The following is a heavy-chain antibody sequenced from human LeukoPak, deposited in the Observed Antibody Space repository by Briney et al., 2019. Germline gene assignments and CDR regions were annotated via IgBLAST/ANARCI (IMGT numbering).Heavy chain of an antibody. D-gene: IGHD2-2*01. J-gene: IGHJ4*02. CDR2: ISSSSSYI. Sequence: GGSLRLSCAASGFTFSSYSMNWVRQAPGKGLEWVSSISSSSSYIYYADSVKGRFTISRNNVKDSLYLQMNSLRAEDTAVYYCARDEGLYQDDYFDYWGQGTLVTVSS. CDR3: ARDEGLYQDDYFDY. CDR1: GFTFSSYS. V-gene: IGHV3-21*01.